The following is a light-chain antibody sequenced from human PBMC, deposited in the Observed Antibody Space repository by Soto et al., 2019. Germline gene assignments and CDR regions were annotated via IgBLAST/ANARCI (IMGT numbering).Light chain of an antibody. CDR3: QQRSNWPPLMYT. CDR2: DAS. J-gene: IGKJ2*01. V-gene: IGKV3-11*01. CDR1: QSVSSY. Sequence: EIVLTQSPATLSLSPGERATLSCRASQSVSSYLAWYQQKPGRAPRLLIYDASKRATGIPARFSGSGSGTDFTLTISSLEPEDFEVYYCQQRSNWPPLMYTFGQGTKLEIK.